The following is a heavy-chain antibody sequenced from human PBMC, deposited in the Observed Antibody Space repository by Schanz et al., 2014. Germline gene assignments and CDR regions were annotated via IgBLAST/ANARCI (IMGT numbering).Heavy chain of an antibody. V-gene: IGHV3-30*04. CDR3: ASARCFTCPDYWFAP. Sequence: QVQLVESGGGVVQPGRSLRLSCAASGFTFSNFAMHWVRQAPGKGLEWVTIISHDGSIQYGADSVKGRFTISRDNSRNTLFLQMNSLRAEDTAVYYCASARCFTCPDYWFAPWGQGTLVTVSS. D-gene: IGHD3-16*01. CDR1: GFTFSNFA. J-gene: IGHJ5*02. CDR2: ISHDGSIQ.